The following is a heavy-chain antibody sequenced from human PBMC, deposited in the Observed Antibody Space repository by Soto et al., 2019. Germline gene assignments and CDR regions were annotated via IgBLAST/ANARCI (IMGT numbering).Heavy chain of an antibody. V-gene: IGHV1-18*01. J-gene: IGHJ5*02. CDR1: GYTFTSYG. D-gene: IGHD6-19*01. CDR2: ISAYNGNT. CDR3: ARRIAVAGSDWSDP. Sequence: ASVKVSCKASGYTFTSYGISWVRQAPGQGLEWMGWISAYNGNTNYAQKLQGRVTMTTDTSTSTAYMELRSLRSDDTAVYYCARRIAVAGSDWSDPWGQGTLVTVSS.